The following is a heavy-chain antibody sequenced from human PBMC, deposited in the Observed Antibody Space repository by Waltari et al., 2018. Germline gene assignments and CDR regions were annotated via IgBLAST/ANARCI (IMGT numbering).Heavy chain of an antibody. CDR3: AKDQWRGSSHDY. CDR1: GFPLRPYA. V-gene: IGHV3-23*01. D-gene: IGHD6-13*01. CDR2: ITGSGGST. J-gene: IGHJ4*02. Sequence: EVQLLESGGGLVQPGGSLRLSCAASGFPLRPYAMGWVRQAPGKGLEWVSTITGSGGSTYSADSVKGRFTISRDNSKNTLYLQMNSLRAEDTAVYYCAKDQWRGSSHDYWGQGTLVTVSS.